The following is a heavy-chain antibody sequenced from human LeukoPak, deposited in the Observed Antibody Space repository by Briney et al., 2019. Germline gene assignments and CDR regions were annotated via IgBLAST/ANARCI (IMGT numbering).Heavy chain of an antibody. Sequence: GGSLRHSCSASGFTLSSYLMHWVRHAPGKGLEEVAFIRYDGSNKYYADSAKGRFTISRDNSKNTLYLQMNSLRAEDTAVYYCAKGGGEYYFDYWGQGTLVTVSS. D-gene: IGHD3-10*01. CDR1: GFTLSSYL. V-gene: IGHV3-30*02. CDR3: AKGGGEYYFDY. CDR2: IRYDGSNK. J-gene: IGHJ4*02.